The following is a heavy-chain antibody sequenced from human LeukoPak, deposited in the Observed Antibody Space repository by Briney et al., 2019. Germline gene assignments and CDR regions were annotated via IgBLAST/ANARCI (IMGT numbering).Heavy chain of an antibody. V-gene: IGHV1-69*05. CDR2: IIPIFGTA. Sequence: ASVKASCKASGGTFSSYAISWVRQAPGQGLEWMGGIIPIFGTANYAQKFQGRVPITTDESTSTAYMELSSLRSEDTAVYYCARGRYRSSSWYSRYYYYYMDVWGKGTTVTVSS. J-gene: IGHJ6*03. CDR3: ARGRYRSSSWYSRYYYYYMDV. CDR1: GGTFSSYA. D-gene: IGHD6-13*01.